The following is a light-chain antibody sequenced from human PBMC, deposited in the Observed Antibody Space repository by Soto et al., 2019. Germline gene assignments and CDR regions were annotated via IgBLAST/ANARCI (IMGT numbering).Light chain of an antibody. V-gene: IGKV3-11*01. CDR2: DAS. J-gene: IGKJ3*01. CDR1: QSFNNY. CDR3: QHRNNRPFS. Sequence: IVVTQSPATLSLSRGEIATLSFRASQSFNNYLAWYQQRPGQAPRLLIYDASNRATGIPARFSGSGSGTDFTLTISSLEPEDFAVYYCQHRNNRPFSFGPGTKVDIK.